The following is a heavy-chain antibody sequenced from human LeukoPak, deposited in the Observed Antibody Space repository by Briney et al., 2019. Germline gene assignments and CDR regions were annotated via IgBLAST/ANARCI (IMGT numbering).Heavy chain of an antibody. D-gene: IGHD2-2*01. CDR3: ARGVVVVPAAPKANWFDP. CDR2: INPNSGGT. J-gene: IGHJ5*02. CDR1: GYTFTGYY. V-gene: IGHV1-2*02. Sequence: ASVKVSCKASGYTFTGYYMHWVRQAPGQGLEWMGWINPNSGGTNYAQKFQGRVTMTRDTSISTAYMELSRLRSDDTAVYYCARGVVVVPAAPKANWFDPWGQGTLVTASS.